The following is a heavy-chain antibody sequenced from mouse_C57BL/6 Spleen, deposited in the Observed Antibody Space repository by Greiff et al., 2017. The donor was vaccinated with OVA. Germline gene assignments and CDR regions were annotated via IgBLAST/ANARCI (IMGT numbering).Heavy chain of an antibody. Sequence: EVMLVESGGGLVQPKGSLKLSCAASGFSFNTYAMNWVRQAPGKGLEWVARIRSKSNNYATYYADSVKDRFTISRDDSESMLYLQMNNLKTEGTAMYYCVRLTANGGFDYWGQGTTLTVSS. V-gene: IGHV10-1*01. CDR3: VRLTANGGFDY. CDR1: GFSFNTYA. J-gene: IGHJ2*01. D-gene: IGHD1-2*01. CDR2: IRSKSNNYAT.